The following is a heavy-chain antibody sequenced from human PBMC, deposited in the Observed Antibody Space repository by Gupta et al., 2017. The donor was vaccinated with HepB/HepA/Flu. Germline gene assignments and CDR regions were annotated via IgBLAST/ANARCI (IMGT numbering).Heavy chain of an antibody. V-gene: IGHV1-18*01. CDR2: ISAYNGRT. CDR3: GRWGPLYYYMDV. Sequence: QVQLVQSGGEVRNPGASVKLSCKASGSTFRNYGFIWWRQAPGQGLEWIGWISAYNGRTDYAQKFQVRVSMTTDPSTTTAYMELRSLRSDDTAVYYCGRWGPLYYYMDVWGKGTTDTVSS. D-gene: IGHD3-16*01. J-gene: IGHJ6*03. CDR1: GSTFRNYG.